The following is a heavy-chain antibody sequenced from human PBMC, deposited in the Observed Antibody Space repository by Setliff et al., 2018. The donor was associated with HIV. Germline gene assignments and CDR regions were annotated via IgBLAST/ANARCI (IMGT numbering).Heavy chain of an antibody. CDR2: IVLMSGTG. Sequence: SVKVSCKASGYTLTTFGISWVRQARGQGLEWMGGIVLMSGTGFYAQKFQGRVTITTDESRTTSYMELSSLRSEDTAVYYCARDSLLFRGDYDYWGQGTLVTVSS. CDR3: ARDSLLFRGDYDY. J-gene: IGHJ4*02. CDR1: GYTLTTFG. D-gene: IGHD2-21*01. V-gene: IGHV1-69*05.